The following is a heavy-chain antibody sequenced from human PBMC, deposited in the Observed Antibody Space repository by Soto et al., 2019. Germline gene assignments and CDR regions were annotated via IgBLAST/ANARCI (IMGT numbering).Heavy chain of an antibody. D-gene: IGHD1-7*01. CDR2: INAGNGNT. CDR3: ARGAAPGITGTTLIH. Sequence: GASVKVSCKASGYTFTSYAMHWVRQAPGQRLEWMGWINAGNGNTKYSQKFQGRVTITRDTSASTAYMELSSLRSGDTAVYYCARGAAPGITGTTLIHWGQGTLVSVSS. V-gene: IGHV1-3*01. J-gene: IGHJ4*02. CDR1: GYTFTSYA.